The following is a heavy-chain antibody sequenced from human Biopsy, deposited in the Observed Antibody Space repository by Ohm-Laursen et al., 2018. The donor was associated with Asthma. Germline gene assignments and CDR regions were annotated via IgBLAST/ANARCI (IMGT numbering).Heavy chain of an antibody. CDR2: INSVFGTT. Sequence: SSVKVSCKSLGGTFNTYVIGWVRQAPGQGLEWMGGINSVFGTTTYPQKFQDRVTITADDSTSTVYMELSSLRSEDTAVYYCTRKAGPCISRTCYSLDFWGQGTLVTVSS. V-gene: IGHV1-69*01. J-gene: IGHJ4*02. CDR3: TRKAGPCISRTCYSLDF. D-gene: IGHD2-2*01. CDR1: GGTFNTYV.